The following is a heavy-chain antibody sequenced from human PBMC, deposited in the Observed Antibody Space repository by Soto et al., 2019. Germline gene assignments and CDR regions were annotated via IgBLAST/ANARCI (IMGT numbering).Heavy chain of an antibody. J-gene: IGHJ4*02. CDR3: ARFWIYSSSSNYFDY. D-gene: IGHD6-6*01. CDR1: GGAFSGYY. V-gene: IGHV4-34*01. Sequence: PSETLSLTCAVYGGAFSGYYCIFIRHPPWKGLEWIGEINHSGSTNYNPSLKSRVTISVDTSKNQFSLKLSSVTAADTAVYYCARFWIYSSSSNYFDYWGQGTLVTVSS. CDR2: INHSGST.